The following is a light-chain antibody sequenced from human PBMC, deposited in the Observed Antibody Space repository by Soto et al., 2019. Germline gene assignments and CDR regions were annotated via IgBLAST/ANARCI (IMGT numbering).Light chain of an antibody. J-gene: IGKJ4*01. Sequence: ETVMNQYTDTLSVFPGDTARRSCRASQSVSSSYLAWYQQKPGQAPRLLIYGASSRATGIPDRFSGSGSGTDFTLTISRLEPEDFAVYYCQQYGSSPLTFGGGTKVDIK. V-gene: IGKV3-20*01. CDR2: GAS. CDR3: QQYGSSPLT. CDR1: QSVSSSY.